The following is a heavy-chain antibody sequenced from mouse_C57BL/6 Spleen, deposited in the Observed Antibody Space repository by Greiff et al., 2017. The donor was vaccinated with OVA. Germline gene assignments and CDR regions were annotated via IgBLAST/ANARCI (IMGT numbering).Heavy chain of an antibody. D-gene: IGHD2-4*01. J-gene: IGHJ2*01. CDR2: INYDGSST. Sequence: EVMLVESEGGLVQPGSSMKLSCTASGFTFSDYYMAWVRQVPEKGLEWVANINYDGSSTYYLDSLKSRFIISRDNAKNILYLQMSSLKSEDTATYYCARASYDYDEGYFDYWGQGTTLTVSS. CDR1: GFTFSDYY. V-gene: IGHV5-16*01. CDR3: ARASYDYDEGYFDY.